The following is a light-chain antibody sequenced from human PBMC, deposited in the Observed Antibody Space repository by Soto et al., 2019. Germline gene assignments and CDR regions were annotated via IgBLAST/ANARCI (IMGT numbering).Light chain of an antibody. CDR1: RSISTY. V-gene: IGKV1-39*01. CDR2: GAS. Sequence: DIPMTQSPSSLSASVGDRVTITCRASRSISTYLNWYQQKAGKAPELLIYGASNLQSGVPSRFSGSGSGTDFTLAISSLQPEDSATYYCQQSYSTPLYTFGQGTKLEIK. J-gene: IGKJ2*01. CDR3: QQSYSTPLYT.